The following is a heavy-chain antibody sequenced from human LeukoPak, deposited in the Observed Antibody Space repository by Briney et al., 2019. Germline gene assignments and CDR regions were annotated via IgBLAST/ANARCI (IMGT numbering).Heavy chain of an antibody. J-gene: IGHJ4*02. CDR1: GYTFTSYY. D-gene: IGHD5-24*01. Sequence: ASVKVSCKASGYTFTSYYMHWVRQAPGQGLEGMGWINPNSGGTNYAQKFQGRVTMTRDTSISTAYMELSRLRSDATAVYYCARLSEMATTTLDYWGQGTLVTVSS. CDR3: ARLSEMATTTLDY. V-gene: IGHV1-2*02. CDR2: INPNSGGT.